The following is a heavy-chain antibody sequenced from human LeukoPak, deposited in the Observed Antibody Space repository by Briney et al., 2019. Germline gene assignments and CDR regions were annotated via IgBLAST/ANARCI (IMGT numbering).Heavy chain of an antibody. J-gene: IGHJ4*02. CDR3: AKDFQYYDILTGLFDY. V-gene: IGHV3-48*01. CDR2: ISSSSSTI. Sequence: GGSLRLSCAASGFTFSSYRMNWVRQAPGKGLEWVSYISSSSSTIYYADSVKGRFTISRDNAKNSLYLQMNSLRAEDTAVYYCAKDFQYYDILTGLFDYWGQGTLVTVSS. CDR1: GFTFSSYR. D-gene: IGHD3-9*01.